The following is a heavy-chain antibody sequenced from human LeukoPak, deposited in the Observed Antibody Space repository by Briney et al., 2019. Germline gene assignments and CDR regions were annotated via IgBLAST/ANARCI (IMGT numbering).Heavy chain of an antibody. Sequence: PSQTLSLTCAVSVGSISSGGYSWSLIRQPPGKGLEWIGYIYHSGSTYYKPSLKSRVTISVDRSKNQFSLKLSSVTAADTAVYYCARADYYGSGSYYPSFDYWGQGTLVTVSS. V-gene: IGHV4-30-2*01. CDR2: IYHSGST. J-gene: IGHJ4*02. CDR3: ARADYYGSGSYYPSFDY. CDR1: VGSISSGGYS. D-gene: IGHD3-10*01.